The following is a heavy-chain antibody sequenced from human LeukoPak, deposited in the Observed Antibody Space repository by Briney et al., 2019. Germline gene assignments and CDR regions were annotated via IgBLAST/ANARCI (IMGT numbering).Heavy chain of an antibody. J-gene: IGHJ6*03. CDR1: GGSISSGSYY. V-gene: IGHV4-61*09. D-gene: IGHD2/OR15-2a*01. CDR3: AREIVAYYYYYYMDV. Sequence: PSETLSLTCTVSGGSISSGSYYWSWIRQPAGKGLEWIGHIYTSGSTNYNPSLKSRVTISVDTSKNQFSLKLCSVTAADTAVYYCAREIVAYYYYYYMDVWGKGTTVTISS. CDR2: IYTSGST.